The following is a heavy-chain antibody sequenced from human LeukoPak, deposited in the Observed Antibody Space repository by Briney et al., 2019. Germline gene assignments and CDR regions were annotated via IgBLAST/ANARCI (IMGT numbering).Heavy chain of an antibody. Sequence: PSETLSLTCTVSGDSISSNYWSWIRQPPGKWLEWIGYIPYSGSTNYNASLKSRVTMSIDTSKNQFSLKLSSVTAADTAVYYCARQRGDYDSSGYYYPLYFDYWGQGTLVTVSS. CDR2: IPYSGST. J-gene: IGHJ4*02. V-gene: IGHV4-59*01. D-gene: IGHD3-22*01. CDR1: GDSISSNY. CDR3: ARQRGDYDSSGYYYPLYFDY.